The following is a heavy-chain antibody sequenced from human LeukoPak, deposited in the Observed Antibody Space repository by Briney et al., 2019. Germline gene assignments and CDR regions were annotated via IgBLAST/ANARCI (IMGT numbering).Heavy chain of an antibody. D-gene: IGHD3-22*01. CDR3: ATGLTTLTHYYDSSGYAFDY. V-gene: IGHV1-24*01. Sequence: GASVKVSCKVSGYTLTELSMHWVRQAPGKGLEWMGGFDPEDGETIYAQKFQGRVTMTEDTSTDTGYMELSSLSSEDTAVYYCATGLTTLTHYYDSSGYAFDYWGQGTLVTVSS. J-gene: IGHJ4*02. CDR2: FDPEDGET. CDR1: GYTLTELS.